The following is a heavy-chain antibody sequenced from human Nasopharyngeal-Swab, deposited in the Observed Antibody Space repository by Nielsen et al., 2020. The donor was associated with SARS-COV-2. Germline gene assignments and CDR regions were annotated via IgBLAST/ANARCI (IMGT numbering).Heavy chain of an antibody. Sequence: WVRQAPGQGLEWRGGFDPKDGETIYAQKFQGRVTMTEDTSTDTAYMELSSLRSEDTAAYYCATGAGIVGATGGSDYWGQGTLVTVSS. CDR3: ATGAGIVGATGGSDY. CDR2: FDPKDGET. J-gene: IGHJ4*02. D-gene: IGHD1-26*01. V-gene: IGHV1-24*01.